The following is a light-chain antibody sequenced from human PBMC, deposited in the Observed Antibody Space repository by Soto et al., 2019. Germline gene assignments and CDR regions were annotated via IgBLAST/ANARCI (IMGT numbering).Light chain of an antibody. CDR2: SAS. CDR3: QQANSFPRT. CDR1: QGFSTW. Sequence: DIQMTQSPSSVSASVGDRVTITCRASQGFSTWLAWYRRKPGRAPELLIYSASSLNSGVPSRFSGSGSGTDFTLTISSLQPEDFATYYCQQANSFPRTFGGGTEVEIK. J-gene: IGKJ4*01. V-gene: IGKV1-12*01.